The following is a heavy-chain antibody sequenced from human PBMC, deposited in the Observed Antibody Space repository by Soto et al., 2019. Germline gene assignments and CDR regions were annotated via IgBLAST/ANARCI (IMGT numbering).Heavy chain of an antibody. D-gene: IGHD6-6*01. Sequence: PGGSLRLSCAASGFTFSSYSMNWVRQAPGKGLEWVSSISSSSSYIYYADSVKGRFTISRDNAKNSLYLQMNSLRAEDTAVYYCARDPSGGAAPYYYGMDVWGQGTTVTVSS. V-gene: IGHV3-21*01. CDR3: ARDPSGGAAPYYYGMDV. J-gene: IGHJ6*02. CDR2: ISSSSSYI. CDR1: GFTFSSYS.